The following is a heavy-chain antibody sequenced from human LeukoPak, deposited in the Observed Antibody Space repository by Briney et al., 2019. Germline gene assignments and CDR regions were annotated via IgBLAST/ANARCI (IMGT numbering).Heavy chain of an antibody. CDR3: ARHPDYYGSGSYHYYYGMDV. D-gene: IGHD3-10*01. J-gene: IGHJ6*02. V-gene: IGHV1-2*02. CDR2: INPNSGGT. Sequence: GASVKVSCKASGYTFTGYYMHWVRQAPGQGLEWMGWINPNSGGTNYAQKFQGRVTMTRDTSISTAYMELSRLRSDDTAVYYCARHPDYYGSGSYHYYYGMDVWGQGTTVTVSS. CDR1: GYTFTGYY.